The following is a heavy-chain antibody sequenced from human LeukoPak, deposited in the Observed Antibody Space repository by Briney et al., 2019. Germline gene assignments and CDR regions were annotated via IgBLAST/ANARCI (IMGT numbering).Heavy chain of an antibody. CDR3: AVQNYDSSGYYS. V-gene: IGHV3-30-3*01. CDR1: GFTFSSYA. D-gene: IGHD3-22*01. J-gene: IGHJ4*02. Sequence: GGSLRLSCAASGFTFSSYAMHWVRQAPGKGLEWVAVISYDGSNKYYADSVKGRFTISRDNSKNTLYLQMNSLRAEDTAVYYCAVQNYDSSGYYSWGQGTLVTVSS. CDR2: ISYDGSNK.